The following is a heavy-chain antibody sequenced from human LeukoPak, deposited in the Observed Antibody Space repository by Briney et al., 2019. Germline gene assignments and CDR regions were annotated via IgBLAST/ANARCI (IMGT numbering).Heavy chain of an antibody. CDR2: IYPGDSDT. CDR1: QYTFTTYW. V-gene: IGHV5-51*01. D-gene: IGHD1-26*01. J-gene: IGHJ4*02. CDR3: ARHHSGGYYVFLDY. Sequence: GESLRISCKDSQYTFTTYWIGWVRQMPGKGLEWMGIIYPGDSDTRYSPSFQGQVTISADKSISTAYLQWSTLKASDTAIYYCARHHSGGYYVFLDYWGQGTLVTVSS.